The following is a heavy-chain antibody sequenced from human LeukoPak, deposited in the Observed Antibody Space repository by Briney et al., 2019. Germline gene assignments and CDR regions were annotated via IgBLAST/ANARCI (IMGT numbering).Heavy chain of an antibody. J-gene: IGHJ4*02. Sequence: TGGSLRLSCAASGFTFSSYSMNWVRQAPGKGLEWVSYISSSSSTIYYADSVKGRFTISRDNSKNTLYLQMNSLRTEDTAVYYCAKDSPYNDYWGQGTLVTVSS. D-gene: IGHD1-14*01. V-gene: IGHV3-48*01. CDR1: GFTFSSYS. CDR3: AKDSPYNDY. CDR2: ISSSSSTI.